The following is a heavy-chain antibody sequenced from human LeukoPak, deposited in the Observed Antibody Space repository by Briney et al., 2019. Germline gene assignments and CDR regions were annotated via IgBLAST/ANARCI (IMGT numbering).Heavy chain of an antibody. Sequence: PGGSLRLSCAASGFTLSSYSMNWVRQAPGKGLEWVSSISSSSSYIYYADSVKGRFTIPRDNAKNSLYLQMNSLRAEDTAVYYCAREYSGYEVDYWGQGTLVTVSS. CDR1: GFTLSSYS. J-gene: IGHJ4*02. D-gene: IGHD5-12*01. CDR3: AREYSGYEVDY. CDR2: ISSSSSYI. V-gene: IGHV3-21*01.